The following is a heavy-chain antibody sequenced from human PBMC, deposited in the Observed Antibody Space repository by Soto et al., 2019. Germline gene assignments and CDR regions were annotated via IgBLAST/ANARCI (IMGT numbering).Heavy chain of an antibody. D-gene: IGHD4-17*01. CDR3: ARNDYGDLSNFDY. J-gene: IGHJ4*02. V-gene: IGHV4-59*01. CDR1: GVSISSYY. Sequence: SETLSLTCPFSGVSISSYYWSWIRQPPGKGLEWIGYTYYSGSTNYNPSLKSRVTISVDTSKNQFSLKLSSVTAADTAVYYCARNDYGDLSNFDYWGQGTLVTVSS. CDR2: TYYSGST.